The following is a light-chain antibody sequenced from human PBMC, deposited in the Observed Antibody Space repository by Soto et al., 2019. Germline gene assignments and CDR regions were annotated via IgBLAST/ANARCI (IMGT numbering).Light chain of an antibody. CDR3: QQYGSSSYT. Sequence: EIVLTQSPGTLSLSPGDRATLSCRASQSVSSSYLAWYQQKPGQAPRLLIYGASSRATGIPDRFSGSGSGTDFTLTISRLEPEDFALHYCQQYGSSSYTFGQGTKLEIK. J-gene: IGKJ2*01. CDR2: GAS. CDR1: QSVSSSY. V-gene: IGKV3-20*01.